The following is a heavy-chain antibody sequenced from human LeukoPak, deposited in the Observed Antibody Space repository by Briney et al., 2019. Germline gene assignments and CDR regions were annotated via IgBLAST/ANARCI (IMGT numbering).Heavy chain of an antibody. CDR1: GGTFNSYA. D-gene: IGHD2-2*01. Sequence: ASVKVSCKASGGTFNSYAISWVRQAPGQGLEWMGGIIPIFGTANYAQKFQGRVTITADESTSTAYMELSSLRSEDTAVYYCARDWGSSTSCYACYYGMDVWGQGTTVTVSS. J-gene: IGHJ6*02. V-gene: IGHV1-69*13. CDR2: IIPIFGTA. CDR3: ARDWGSSTSCYACYYGMDV.